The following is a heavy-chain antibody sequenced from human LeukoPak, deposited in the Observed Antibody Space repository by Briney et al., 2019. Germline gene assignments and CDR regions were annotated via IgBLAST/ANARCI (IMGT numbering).Heavy chain of an antibody. CDR1: GYTFIGYY. CDR3: ARDSPIVGTFYAFDI. Sequence: RVASVKVSCKASGYTFIGYYLHWVRQAPGQGPEWMGHINPNSGGADYAQKFQGRVTMTRDTSISTVYMELSRLGSDDTAVYYCARDSPIVGTFYAFDIWGQGTMVTVSP. V-gene: IGHV1-2*06. J-gene: IGHJ3*02. D-gene: IGHD1-26*01. CDR2: INPNSGGA.